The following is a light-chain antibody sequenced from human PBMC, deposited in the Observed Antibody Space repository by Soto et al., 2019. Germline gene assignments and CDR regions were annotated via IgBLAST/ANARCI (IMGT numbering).Light chain of an antibody. Sequence: IQMTQSPSTLSASVGDRVTITCRASQSISNRLAWYQQTPGKAPKLLIFKASTSQSGVPSSFSGSGSGTEFTLTISSLQPGDFATYYCQQYYNYPLTFGQGTKVDIK. CDR3: QQYYNYPLT. V-gene: IGKV1-5*03. CDR1: QSISNR. CDR2: KAS. J-gene: IGKJ1*01.